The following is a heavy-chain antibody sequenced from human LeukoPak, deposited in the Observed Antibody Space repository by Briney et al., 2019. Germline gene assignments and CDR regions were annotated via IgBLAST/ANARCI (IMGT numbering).Heavy chain of an antibody. CDR2: INPSSGCT. V-gene: IGHV1-2*06. CDR3: TTDLRPYSDGDFDY. D-gene: IGHD4-11*01. Sequence: ASMKISCEASGYTFPGHYIHWVRQAPGQGLELMGLINPSSGCTNYAQKFQGRVTMSRDTSISTAYMELSSLKSDDTAVYSCTTDLRPYSDGDFDYWGQGTLVTVSS. CDR1: GYTFPGHY. J-gene: IGHJ4*02.